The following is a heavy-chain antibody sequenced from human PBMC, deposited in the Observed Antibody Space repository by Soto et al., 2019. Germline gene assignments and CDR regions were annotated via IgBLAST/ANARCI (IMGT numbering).Heavy chain of an antibody. J-gene: IGHJ4*02. D-gene: IGHD5-12*01. CDR3: AREEMATIDLAY. Sequence: GGSLRLSCAACGFTFSSYGMHWVRQAPGKGLEWVAVIWYDGSNKYYADSVKGRFTISRDNSKNTLYLQMNSLRAEDTAVYYCAREEMATIDLAYWGQGTLLTVSS. CDR2: IWYDGSNK. CDR1: GFTFSSYG. V-gene: IGHV3-33*01.